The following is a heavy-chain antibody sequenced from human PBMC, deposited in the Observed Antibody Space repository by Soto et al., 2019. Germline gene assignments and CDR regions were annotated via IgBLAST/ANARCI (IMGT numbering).Heavy chain of an antibody. J-gene: IGHJ3*02. Sequence: SETLSLTCTVSGGSISSGGYYWSWIRQHPEKGLEWIGYIYYTGNTYYNASLKSRVTISVDTSNNQFSLKLSSVTAADTAVYYCARVGISSSDAFDIWGQGTTVTVSS. D-gene: IGHD6-6*01. CDR2: IYYTGNT. CDR1: GGSISSGGYY. V-gene: IGHV4-31*03. CDR3: ARVGISSSDAFDI.